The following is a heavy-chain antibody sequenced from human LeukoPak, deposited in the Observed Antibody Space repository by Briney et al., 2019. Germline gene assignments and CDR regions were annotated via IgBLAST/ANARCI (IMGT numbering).Heavy chain of an antibody. CDR2: INHSGST. Sequence: PSETLSLTCTVSGGSISSSSYYWSWIRQPPGKGLEWIGEINHSGSTNYNPSLKSRVTISVDTSKNQFSLKLSSVTAADTAVYYCARGLKRSMITFGGVIVPRPGGQGTLVTVSS. J-gene: IGHJ5*02. CDR3: ARGLKRSMITFGGVIVPRP. CDR1: GGSISSSSYY. V-gene: IGHV4-39*07. D-gene: IGHD3-16*02.